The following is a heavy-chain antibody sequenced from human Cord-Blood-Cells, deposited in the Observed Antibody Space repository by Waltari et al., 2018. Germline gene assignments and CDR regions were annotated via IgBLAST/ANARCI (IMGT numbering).Heavy chain of an antibody. V-gene: IGHV3-48*03. CDR3: ARDGVLLWFGELFDY. CDR1: GFTFSSYE. Sequence: EVQLVESGGGLVQPGGSLRLSCAASGFTFSSYEMNWVRQAPGKGLEWVSYMRSGGSTINYADSVKGRFTISRDNAKNSLYLQMNSLGAEDTAVYYCARDGVLLWFGELFDYWGQGTLVTVSS. CDR2: MRSGGSTI. J-gene: IGHJ4*02. D-gene: IGHD3-10*01.